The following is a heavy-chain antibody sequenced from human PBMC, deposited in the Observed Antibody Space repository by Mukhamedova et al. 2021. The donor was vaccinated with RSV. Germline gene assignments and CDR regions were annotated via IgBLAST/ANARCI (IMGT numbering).Heavy chain of an antibody. Sequence: GSYYWSWIRQPPGKGLEWIGYIYYSGSTNYNPSLKSRVTISVDTSKNQFSLKLSSVTAADTAVYDCARVNRGVGAFDIWGEGTMVT. D-gene: IGHD2/OR15-2a*01. J-gene: IGHJ3*02. CDR3: ARVNRGVGAFDI. CDR2: IYYSGST. V-gene: IGHV4-61*01. CDR1: GSYY.